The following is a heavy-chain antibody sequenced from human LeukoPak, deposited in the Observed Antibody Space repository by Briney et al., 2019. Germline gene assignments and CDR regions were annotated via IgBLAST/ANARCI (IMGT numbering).Heavy chain of an antibody. CDR2: ISVYNGNT. CDR1: GYTFTSYG. J-gene: IGHJ5*02. V-gene: IGHV1-18*01. Sequence: ASVKVSCKASGYTFTSYGISWVRQAPGQGLEWMGWISVYNGNTKYAQKFQGRVTMARDTSTSTVYMELSSLRSEDTAVYYCARDVRFGDRGRWFDPWGQGTLVTVSS. CDR3: ARDVRFGDRGRWFDP. D-gene: IGHD3-10*01.